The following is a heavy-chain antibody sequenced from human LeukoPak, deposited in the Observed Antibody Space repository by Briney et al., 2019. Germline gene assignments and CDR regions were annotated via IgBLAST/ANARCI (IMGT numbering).Heavy chain of an antibody. CDR2: IIPIFGTA. V-gene: IGHV1-69*13. CDR3: AREYSSSSGGTDWFDP. Sequence: SVKVSCKASGGTFSSYAISWVRQAPGQGLEWMGGIIPIFGTANYAQKFQGRVTITADESTSTAYMELSSLRSEDTAVYYCAREYSSSSGGTDWFDPWGQGTLVTVSS. D-gene: IGHD6-6*01. CDR1: GGTFSSYA. J-gene: IGHJ5*02.